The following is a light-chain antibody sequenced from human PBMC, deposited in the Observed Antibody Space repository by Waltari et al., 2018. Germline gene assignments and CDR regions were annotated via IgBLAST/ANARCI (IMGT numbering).Light chain of an antibody. CDR1: PVVGRY. CDR2: DAS. CDR3: QQYGNLPAT. V-gene: IGKV3-20*01. Sequence: EIVFTQSSGPPSLVPGERATLSCRASPVVGRYLAWYQQKPGQAPRLLIYDASTRATGIPDRFSGSGSGTDFTLTISRLESEDFAVYYCQQYGNLPATFGQGTKVEIK. J-gene: IGKJ1*01.